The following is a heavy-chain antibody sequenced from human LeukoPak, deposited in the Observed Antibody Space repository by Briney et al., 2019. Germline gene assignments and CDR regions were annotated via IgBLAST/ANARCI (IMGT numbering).Heavy chain of an antibody. D-gene: IGHD6-19*01. Sequence: GGSLRLSRAASGFTFSSYIMNWVRQAPGKGLEWVSAISGSGGITYYADSMKGRFTISRVNSRNTLYLQMNSLRAEDTAVYYCAKALVGWYALDYWGQGTLVTVSS. J-gene: IGHJ4*02. CDR1: GFTFSSYI. CDR3: AKALVGWYALDY. V-gene: IGHV3-23*01. CDR2: ISGSGGIT.